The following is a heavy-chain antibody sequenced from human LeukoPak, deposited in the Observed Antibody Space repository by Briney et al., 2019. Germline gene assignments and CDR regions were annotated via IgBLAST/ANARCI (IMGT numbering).Heavy chain of an antibody. CDR2: ISSSSSYI. Sequence: PGGSLRLSCAASGFTFSSYSMNWVRQAPGKGLEWVSSISSSSSYIYYADSVKGRFTISRDNAKNSLYLQMNSVRAEDTAVYYCAKNGLPGDYFFDYWGQGTLVTVSS. J-gene: IGHJ4*02. CDR3: AKNGLPGDYFFDY. V-gene: IGHV3-21*01. D-gene: IGHD4-17*01. CDR1: GFTFSSYS.